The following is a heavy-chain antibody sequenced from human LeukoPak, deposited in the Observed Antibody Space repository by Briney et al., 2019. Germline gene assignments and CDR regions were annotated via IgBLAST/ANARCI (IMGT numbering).Heavy chain of an antibody. J-gene: IGHJ1*01. V-gene: IGHV4-61*02. Sequence: SQTLSLTCTVSGGSISSGGYFWSWIRQPTGKGLEWIGRFYASGSTNYNPSLKSRVTISVDTSKNQFSLKLSSVTAADTAVYYCASYTLVRSRGSQHWGQGTLVTVSS. CDR2: FYASGST. CDR1: GGSISSGGYF. D-gene: IGHD6-13*01. CDR3: ASYTLVRSRGSQH.